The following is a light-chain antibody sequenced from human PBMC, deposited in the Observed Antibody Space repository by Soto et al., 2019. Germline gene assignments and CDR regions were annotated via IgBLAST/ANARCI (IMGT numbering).Light chain of an antibody. V-gene: IGLV2-18*02. CDR2: EVS. CDR1: SSDVGSYNS. J-gene: IGLJ1*01. Sequence: QSALTQPPSVSGSPGQSVTISCTGTSSDVGSYNSVSWYQQPPGTVPKLMIYEVSNRPSGVPDRFSGSKSGNTASLTISGLQAEDEADYYCSSYTASYTYVFGSGTKVTVL. CDR3: SSYTASYTYV.